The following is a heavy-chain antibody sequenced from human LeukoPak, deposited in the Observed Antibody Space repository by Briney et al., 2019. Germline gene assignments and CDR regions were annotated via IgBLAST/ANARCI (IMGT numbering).Heavy chain of an antibody. CDR1: GYTFTSYY. CDR3: ARDLLRGMATIKTNYYYYYYMDV. CDR2: INPSGGST. Sequence: ASVKVSCKAFGYTFTSYYMHWVRQAPGQGLEWMGIINPSGGSTSYAQKFQGRVTMTRDMSTSTVYMELSSLRSEDTAVYYCARDLLRGMATIKTNYYYYYYMDVWGKGTTVTVSS. J-gene: IGHJ6*03. V-gene: IGHV1-46*01. D-gene: IGHD5-24*01.